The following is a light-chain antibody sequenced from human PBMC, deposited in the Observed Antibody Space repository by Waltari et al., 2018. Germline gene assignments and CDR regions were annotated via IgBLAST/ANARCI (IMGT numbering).Light chain of an antibody. J-gene: IGKJ1*01. V-gene: IGKV1-5*03. CDR2: KAS. CDR1: QSISSS. Sequence: DIQMTQSPSTLSASIGDRVPITCRASQSISSSLAWYQQKPGKAPKLLIYKASTLESGVPSRFSGSGSGTEFTLTISSLQPDDFATYYCQEYDTYVTFAQGTRVDIK. CDR3: QEYDTYVT.